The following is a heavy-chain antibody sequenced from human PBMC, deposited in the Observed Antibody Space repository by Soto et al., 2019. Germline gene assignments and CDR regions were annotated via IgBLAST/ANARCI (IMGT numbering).Heavy chain of an antibody. D-gene: IGHD2-15*01. J-gene: IGHJ6*02. CDR2: ISYDGSNK. V-gene: IGHV3-30*03. Sequence: PGGSLRLSCAASGFTFSSYSMNWVRQAPGKGLEWVAVISYDGSNKYYADSVKGRFTISRDNSKNTLYLQMNSLRAEDTAVYYCARGGYCSGGSCYAGRYYGMDVWGQGTTVTASS. CDR1: GFTFSSYS. CDR3: ARGGYCSGGSCYAGRYYGMDV.